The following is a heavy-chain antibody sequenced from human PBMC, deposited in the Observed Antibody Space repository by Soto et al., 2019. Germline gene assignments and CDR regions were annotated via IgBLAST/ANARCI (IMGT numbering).Heavy chain of an antibody. V-gene: IGHV4-31*02. CDR1: GGSISSGGYY. CDR3: ARARRAVRGVYYFDY. Sequence: KTSETLSLTCTVSGGSISSGGYYWSWIRQHPGKGLEWIGYIYYSGSTYYNPSLKSRVTISVDTSKNQFSLKLSSVTAADTAVYYCARARRAVRGVYYFDYWGRGTLVTVSS. D-gene: IGHD3-10*01. CDR2: IYYSGST. J-gene: IGHJ4*02.